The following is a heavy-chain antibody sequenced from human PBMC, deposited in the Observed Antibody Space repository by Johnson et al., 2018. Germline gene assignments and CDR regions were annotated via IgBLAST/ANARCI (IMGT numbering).Heavy chain of an antibody. CDR2: IRGSSGST. D-gene: IGHD3-3*01. Sequence: VQLVESGGGLVQXGGSLRLSCAASGFTFSSYAMSWVRQAPGKGLEWVSVIRGSSGSTSYADSVKGRFTISRDNSQNTLSLQMNSLRHEDTGLLYCARDGLKTYYDFWMQVDPWGQGTLVTVSS. J-gene: IGHJ5*02. V-gene: IGHV3-23*04. CDR3: ARDGLKTYYDFWMQVDP. CDR1: GFTFSSYA.